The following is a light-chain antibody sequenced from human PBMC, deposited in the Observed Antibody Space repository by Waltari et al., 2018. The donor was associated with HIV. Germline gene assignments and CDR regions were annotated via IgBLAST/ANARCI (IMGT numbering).Light chain of an antibody. CDR2: SNN. CDR3: AAWDDSLHGYV. V-gene: IGLV1-44*01. J-gene: IGLJ1*01. Sequence: QSVLTQPPSASGTPGQRVTISCSGSSSNIGSNPIIWYRQLPGTAPKLLIYSNNQWPSGVPDRFSGSKSGTSASLAISGLQSEDEADYYCAAWDDSLHGYVFGTGTKVTVV. CDR1: SSNIGSNP.